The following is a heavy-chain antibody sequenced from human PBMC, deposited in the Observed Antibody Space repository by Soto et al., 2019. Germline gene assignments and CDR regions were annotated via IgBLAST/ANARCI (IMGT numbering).Heavy chain of an antibody. CDR3: ARDTSWGGSN. CDR1: GGSITNGGYY. CDR2: IYYSGRA. D-gene: IGHD3-16*01. V-gene: IGHV4-31*03. J-gene: IGHJ4*02. Sequence: SETLSLTCTVSGGSITNGGYYWSWIRQHPGKGQEWIGYIYYSGRAYYNTSLKSRVNISVDTSKNQFSLNLNSVTAADTAVYYCARDTSWGGSNWGQGTLVTVS.